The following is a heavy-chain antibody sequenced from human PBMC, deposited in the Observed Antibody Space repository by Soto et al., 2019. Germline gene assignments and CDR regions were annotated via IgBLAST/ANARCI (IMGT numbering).Heavy chain of an antibody. CDR1: GGSFSGYY. D-gene: IGHD2-8*02. Sequence: QVQLQQWGAGLLKPSETLSLTCAVYGGSFSGYYWTWIRQPPGTGLEWSGEISQSGSTNYNPSLKSRVTISVDTSKNQFSLKLTSVTAADTAVYYCARDKITGLFDYWGQGTLVTVSS. CDR2: ISQSGST. J-gene: IGHJ4*02. V-gene: IGHV4-34*01. CDR3: ARDKITGLFDY.